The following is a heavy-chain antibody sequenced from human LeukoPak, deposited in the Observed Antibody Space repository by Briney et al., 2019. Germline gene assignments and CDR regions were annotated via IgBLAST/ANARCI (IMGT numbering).Heavy chain of an antibody. D-gene: IGHD3-16*01. V-gene: IGHV1-2*02. CDR1: GYTFTGYY. CDR2: INPNSGGT. Sequence: GASVKVSCKASGYTFTGYYMHWVRQAPGQGLAWMGWINPNSGGTNYAQKFQGRVTMTRDTSISTAYMELSRLRSDDTAVYYCARDVGLGATYYYYYGMDVWGQGTTVTVSS. J-gene: IGHJ6*02. CDR3: ARDVGLGATYYYYYGMDV.